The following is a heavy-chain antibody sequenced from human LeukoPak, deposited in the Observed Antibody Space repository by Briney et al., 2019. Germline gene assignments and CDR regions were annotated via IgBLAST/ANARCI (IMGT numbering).Heavy chain of an antibody. CDR3: ARGVQSGWDYYDSSGYYLTKYRGAFDI. CDR2: IYHSGST. CDR1: GGSISSGGYS. V-gene: IGHV4-30-2*01. J-gene: IGHJ3*02. Sequence: SETLSLTCAVSGGSISSGGYSWSWIRQPPGKGLEWIGYIYHSGSTYCNPSLKSRVTIPVDRSKNQFSLKLSSVTAADTAVYYCARGVQSGWDYYDSSGYYLTKYRGAFDIWGQGTMVTVSS. D-gene: IGHD3-22*01.